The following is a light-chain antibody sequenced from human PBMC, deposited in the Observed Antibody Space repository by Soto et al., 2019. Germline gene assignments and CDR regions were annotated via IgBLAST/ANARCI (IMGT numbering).Light chain of an antibody. V-gene: IGKV1-5*03. J-gene: IGKJ4*01. Sequence: DIQMTQSPSTLSASIGDRVTITCRASQSISRWLAWYQQKPGKAPHLLIYEASNLQSGVPSRFSGSGSGTEFTLTISSLQPDDYASYYCQQYNRPSPGTFGGGTKVEI. CDR1: QSISRW. CDR3: QQYNRPSPGT. CDR2: EAS.